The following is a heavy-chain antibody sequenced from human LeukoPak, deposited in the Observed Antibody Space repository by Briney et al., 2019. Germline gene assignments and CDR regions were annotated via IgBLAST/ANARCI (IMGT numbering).Heavy chain of an antibody. CDR2: ISYSGST. J-gene: IGHJ4*02. D-gene: IGHD3-16*02. CDR1: GGSISSYY. V-gene: IGHV4-59*01. CDR3: ARYVWGSYPTFEDY. Sequence: PSETLSLTCTVSGGSISSYYWSWIRQPPGKGLEWIGYISYSGSTNYNPSLKSRVTISVETSKNQFSLKVSSVTAADTAVYYCARYVWGSYPTFEDYWGQGTLVTVSS.